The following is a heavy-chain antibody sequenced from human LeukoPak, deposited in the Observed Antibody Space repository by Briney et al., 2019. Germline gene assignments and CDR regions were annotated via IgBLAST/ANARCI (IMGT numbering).Heavy chain of an antibody. D-gene: IGHD4-17*01. CDR3: ARDPGDYNHDWYFDL. CDR1: GGSLSSYY. CDR2: IQTSGSA. Sequence: SETLSLTCTVSGGSLSSYYWIWIRQPAGKGLEWIGRIQTSGSADYNPSLKSRVTMSVDTSKNQFSLRLRSVTAVDTAVYYCARDPGDYNHDWYFDLWGRGTLVTVSS. V-gene: IGHV4-4*07. J-gene: IGHJ2*01.